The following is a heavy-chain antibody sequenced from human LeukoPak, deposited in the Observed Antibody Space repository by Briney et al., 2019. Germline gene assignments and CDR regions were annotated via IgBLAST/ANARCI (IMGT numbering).Heavy chain of an antibody. Sequence: QSGGSLRLSCAASGFTFSSYAMSWVRQAPGKGLEWVSAISGSGGSTYYADSVKGRFTISRDNSKNTLYLQMNRLRAEDTAVYYCANYGSGSYFSPFNYYYYYGMDVWGQGTTVTVSS. V-gene: IGHV3-23*01. D-gene: IGHD3-10*01. CDR3: ANYGSGSYFSPFNYYYYYGMDV. J-gene: IGHJ6*02. CDR2: ISGSGGST. CDR1: GFTFSSYA.